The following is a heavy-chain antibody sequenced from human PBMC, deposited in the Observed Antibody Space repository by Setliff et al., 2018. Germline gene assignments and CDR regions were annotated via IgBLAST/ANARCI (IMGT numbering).Heavy chain of an antibody. D-gene: IGHD2-21*02. V-gene: IGHV4-39*07. J-gene: IGHJ4*02. CDR1: GGSISSYY. Sequence: SETLSLTCTVSGGSISSYYWSWIRQPPGKGLEWIGSIYYSGSTYYNPSLKSRVTISVDTSKNQFSLKLSSVTAADTAVYYCASHGGNSLSIYYWGQGTLVTVSS. CDR2: IYYSGST. CDR3: ASHGGNSLSIYY.